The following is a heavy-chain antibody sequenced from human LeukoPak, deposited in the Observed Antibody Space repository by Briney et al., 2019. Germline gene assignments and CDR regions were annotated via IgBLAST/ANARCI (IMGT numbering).Heavy chain of an antibody. D-gene: IGHD3-10*01. CDR2: ISGSDGST. CDR1: GFTFNTYA. CDR3: AKDRGDVDLQYFDS. J-gene: IGHJ4*02. Sequence: GGSLRLSCAASGFTFNTYAMNWVRQAPGKGLEWVSAISGSDGSTYYADSVRGRFTISRDNSKNTLYFQMNSLRAEDTAVYYCAKDRGDVDLQYFDSWGQGTLVTVSS. V-gene: IGHV3-23*01.